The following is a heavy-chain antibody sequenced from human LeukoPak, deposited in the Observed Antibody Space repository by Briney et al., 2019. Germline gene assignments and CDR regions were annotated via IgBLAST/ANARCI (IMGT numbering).Heavy chain of an antibody. CDR3: AKNMVRGVISYYGMDV. V-gene: IGHV3-23*01. Sequence: PGGSLRLSCAASGFTFSSYAMSWVRQAPGNGLEWVSAISGSGGSTYYADSVKGRFTISRDNSKNTLYLQMNSLRAEDTAVYYCAKNMVRGVISYYGMDVWGQGTTVTVSS. CDR2: ISGSGGST. CDR1: GFTFSSYA. J-gene: IGHJ6*02. D-gene: IGHD3-10*01.